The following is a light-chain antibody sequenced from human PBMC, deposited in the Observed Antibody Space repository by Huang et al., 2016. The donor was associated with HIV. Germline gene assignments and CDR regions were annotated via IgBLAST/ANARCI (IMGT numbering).Light chain of an antibody. CDR2: GAS. CDR3: QRYNDWLSLT. J-gene: IGKJ4*01. CDR1: QSVGSN. Sequence: EVVMTQSPATLSVSPGERATLSCRASQSVGSNLAWYQQRPGQAPRLLIYGASMRATGVPVRFSGSGSGTDFTLTISSLQSEDFAIYYCQRYNDWLSLTFGGGTRVEI. V-gene: IGKV3-15*01.